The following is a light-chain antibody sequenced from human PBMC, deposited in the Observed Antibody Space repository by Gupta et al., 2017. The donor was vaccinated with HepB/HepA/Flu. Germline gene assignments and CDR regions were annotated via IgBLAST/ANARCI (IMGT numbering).Light chain of an antibody. Sequence: QTVVTQEPSFSVSPGGTVTLTCGLSSGPVSTNYYPSWYQQTPGQAPRILIYSTNTRFSGVPDRFSGSILGKKAALTITGAKADDESDFYCVLYMGNGIWVFGGGTKLTVL. J-gene: IGLJ2*01. V-gene: IGLV8-61*01. CDR2: STN. CDR3: VLYMGNGIWV. CDR1: SGPVSTNYY.